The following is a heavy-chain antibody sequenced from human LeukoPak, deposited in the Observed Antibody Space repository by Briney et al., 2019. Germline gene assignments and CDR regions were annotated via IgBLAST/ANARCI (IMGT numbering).Heavy chain of an antibody. J-gene: IGHJ6*02. CDR3: ARRITMVRGVIIVYYGMDV. V-gene: IGHV1-8*01. D-gene: IGHD3-10*01. Sequence: ASVKVSCKASGYTFTSYDINWVRQATGQGLEWMGWMNPNGGNTGYAQKFQGRVTMTRNTSISTAYMELSSLRSEDTAVYYCARRITMVRGVIIVYYGMDVWGQGTTVTVSS. CDR2: MNPNGGNT. CDR1: GYTFTSYD.